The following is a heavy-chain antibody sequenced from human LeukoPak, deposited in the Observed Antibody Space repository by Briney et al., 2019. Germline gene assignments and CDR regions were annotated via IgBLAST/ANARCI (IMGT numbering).Heavy chain of an antibody. CDR2: IKQGGSEK. D-gene: IGHD1-26*01. Sequence: PGGSLRLSCAASGFTFSSYWMSWVRQAPGKGLEWGANIKQGGSEKYYVDSVKGRFTISRDNAKNSLYLQMNNLRAEDTALYYCAKDYFSIVGATAWGAFDIWGQGTMVTVSS. V-gene: IGHV3-7*03. CDR1: GFTFSSYW. J-gene: IGHJ3*02. CDR3: AKDYFSIVGATAWGAFDI.